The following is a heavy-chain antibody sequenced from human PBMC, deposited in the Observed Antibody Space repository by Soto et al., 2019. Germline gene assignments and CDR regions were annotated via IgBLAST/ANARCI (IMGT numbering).Heavy chain of an antibody. CDR2: TYYRSKWYN. Sequence: SQTLSLTGAISGDSVSGSSVTWNWIRQSPSRGLEWLGRTYYRSKWYNDYAESVKSRITINPDTSKNQFSLHLNSVTPEDTAVYYCVRLIGNSWLDFWGQGTLVTVSS. D-gene: IGHD1-26*01. V-gene: IGHV6-1*01. CDR1: GDSVSGSSVT. CDR3: VRLIGNSWLDF. J-gene: IGHJ5*01.